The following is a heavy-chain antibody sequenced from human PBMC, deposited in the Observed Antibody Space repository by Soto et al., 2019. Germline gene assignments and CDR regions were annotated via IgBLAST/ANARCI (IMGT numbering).Heavy chain of an antibody. J-gene: IGHJ3*02. Sequence: ASVKVSCKASGYTFTGYYMHWVRQAPGQGLEWMGWINPNSGGTNYAQKFQGWVTMTRDTSISTAYMELSRLRSDDTAVYYCARGGEGALRYFDWLTGRYAFDIWGQGTMVTVSS. V-gene: IGHV1-2*04. CDR2: INPNSGGT. CDR1: GYTFTGYY. CDR3: ARGGEGALRYFDWLTGRYAFDI. D-gene: IGHD3-9*01.